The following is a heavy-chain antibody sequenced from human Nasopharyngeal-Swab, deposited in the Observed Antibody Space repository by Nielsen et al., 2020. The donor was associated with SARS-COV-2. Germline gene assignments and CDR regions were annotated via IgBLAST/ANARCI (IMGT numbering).Heavy chain of an antibody. CDR2: IYSGGSST. V-gene: IGHV3-23*03. CDR3: AKGAARLHYYYGMDV. CDR1: GFTFSSYA. D-gene: IGHD6-6*01. Sequence: GESLKISCAASGFTFSSYAMRWVRQAPGKGLEWVSVIYSGGSSTYYADSVKGRFTISRDNSKNTLYLQMNSLRAEDTAVYYCAKGAARLHYYYGMDVWGQGTTVTVSS. J-gene: IGHJ6*02.